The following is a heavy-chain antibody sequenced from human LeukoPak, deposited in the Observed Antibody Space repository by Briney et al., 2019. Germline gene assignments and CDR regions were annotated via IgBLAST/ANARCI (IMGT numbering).Heavy chain of an antibody. D-gene: IGHD2-2*01. CDR1: GGTFRSYA. J-gene: IGHJ6*03. V-gene: IGHV1-69*05. CDR3: ARGPDIVVVPAALGYYYYYMDV. Sequence: ASVKVSCKASGGTFRSYAISWVRQAPGQGLEWMGGIIPIFGTANYAQKFQGRVTSTTDESTSTAYMELSSLRSEDTAVYYCARGPDIVVVPAALGYYYYYMDVWGKGTTVTVSS. CDR2: IIPIFGTA.